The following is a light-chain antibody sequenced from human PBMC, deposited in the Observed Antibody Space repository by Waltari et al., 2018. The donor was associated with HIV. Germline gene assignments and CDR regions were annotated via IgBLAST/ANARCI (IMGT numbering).Light chain of an antibody. Sequence: DIQMTQSPSSLSASVGDRVTITCRASQTISSYLNWYQQKPGKAPNLLIYTASSLQSGVPSRFRGSGSGTDFTLTISSLQPEDFATYYCQQSYGTPRTFGQGTKVEIK. CDR1: QTISSY. CDR3: QQSYGTPRT. CDR2: TAS. V-gene: IGKV1-39*01. J-gene: IGKJ1*01.